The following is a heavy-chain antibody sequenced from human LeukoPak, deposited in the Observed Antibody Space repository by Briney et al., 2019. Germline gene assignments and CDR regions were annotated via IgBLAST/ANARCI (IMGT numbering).Heavy chain of an antibody. CDR1: GGYFSGYY. J-gene: IGHJ3*02. CDR3: AKDRVIVVDMGAFDI. V-gene: IGHV3-23*01. Sequence: ETLSLTCAVYGGYFSGYYWSWVRQAPGKGLEWVSAISGSGGSTYYADSVKGRFTISRDNSKNTLYLQMNSLRAEDTAVYYCAKDRVIVVDMGAFDIWGQGTMVTVSS. CDR2: ISGSGGST. D-gene: IGHD3-22*01.